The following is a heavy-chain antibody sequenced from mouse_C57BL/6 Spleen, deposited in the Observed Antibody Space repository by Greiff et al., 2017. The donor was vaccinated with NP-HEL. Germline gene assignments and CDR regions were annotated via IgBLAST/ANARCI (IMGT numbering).Heavy chain of an antibody. D-gene: IGHD4-1*01. V-gene: IGHV1-59*01. CDR3: ARRANWDDYSDY. J-gene: IGHJ2*01. Sequence: QVQLQQPGAELVRPGTSVKLSCKASGYTFTSYWMHWVKQRPGQGLEWIGVIDPSDSYTNYNQKFKGKATLTVDTSSSTAYMQLSSLTSEDSAVYYCARRANWDDYSDYWGQGTTLTVSS. CDR2: IDPSDSYT. CDR1: GYTFTSYW.